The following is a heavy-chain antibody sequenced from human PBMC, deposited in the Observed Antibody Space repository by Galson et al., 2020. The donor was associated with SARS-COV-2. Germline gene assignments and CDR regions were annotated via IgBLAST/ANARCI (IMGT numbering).Heavy chain of an antibody. Sequence: GGSLRLSCAASGFTFSSYGMHWVRQAPGKGLEWVAVIWYDGSNKYYADSVKGRFTISRDNSKNTLYLQMNSLRAEDTAVYYCARDNNYYGSGSPLDYWGQGTLVTVSS. CDR2: IWYDGSNK. V-gene: IGHV3-33*01. CDR3: ARDNNYYGSGSPLDY. CDR1: GFTFSSYG. D-gene: IGHD3-10*01. J-gene: IGHJ4*02.